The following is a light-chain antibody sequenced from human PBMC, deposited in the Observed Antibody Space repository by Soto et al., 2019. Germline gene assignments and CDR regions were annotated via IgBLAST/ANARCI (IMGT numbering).Light chain of an antibody. CDR1: ISDVGGYDY. CDR2: DVS. Sequence: QSALTQPASVSGSPGQSITISCTGTISDVGGYDYVSWYQQHPGTAPKLMIYDVSDRPSGVSNRFSGSKSGATASLTISGLQAEDEADYYCSSYTSSSTVVFGGGTKVTVL. V-gene: IGLV2-14*01. J-gene: IGLJ3*02. CDR3: SSYTSSSTVV.